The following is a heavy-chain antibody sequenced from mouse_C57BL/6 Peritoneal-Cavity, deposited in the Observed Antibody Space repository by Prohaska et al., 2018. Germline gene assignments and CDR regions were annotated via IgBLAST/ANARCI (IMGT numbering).Heavy chain of an antibody. CDR1: GFTFTSYW. V-gene: IGHV1-55*01. CDR3: ATYIPFAY. J-gene: IGHJ3*01. Sequence: GASVKMSCKASGFTFTSYWITWVKQRPGQGLEWIGDIYPGSGSTNYNEKFKSKATLTVDTSSSTAYMQLSSLTSEDSAVYYCATYIPFAYWGQGTLDTVSA. D-gene: IGHD1-3*01. CDR2: IYPGSGST.